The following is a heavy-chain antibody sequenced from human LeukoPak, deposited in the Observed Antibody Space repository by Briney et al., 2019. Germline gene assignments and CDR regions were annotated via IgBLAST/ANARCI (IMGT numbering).Heavy chain of an antibody. CDR1: GGSITSYY. V-gene: IGHV4-59*01. J-gene: IGHJ5*02. Sequence: PSETLSLTCTVSGGSITSYYWSWIRQPPGKGLEWIGYIYYSGSTNYNPSLTSRVTISVDTSKNQFSLKLSSVTAADTAVYYCAGGGVNNKTAGPGGQGALVTVSS. D-gene: IGHD3-10*01. CDR2: IYYSGST. CDR3: AGGGVNNKTAGP.